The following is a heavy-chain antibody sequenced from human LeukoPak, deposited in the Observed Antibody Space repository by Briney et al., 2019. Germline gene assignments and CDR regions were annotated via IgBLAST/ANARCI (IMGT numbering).Heavy chain of an antibody. CDR2: ISYDGSNK. D-gene: IGHD3-16*01. Sequence: GGSLRLSCAASGFPFRTYAMSWVRQAPGKGLEWVAVISYDGSNKYYADSVKGRFTISRDNSKNTLYLQMNSLRAEDTAVYYCAKPHFGDYGDYYYYGMDVWGQGTTVTVSS. J-gene: IGHJ6*02. CDR3: AKPHFGDYGDYYYYGMDV. CDR1: GFPFRTYA. V-gene: IGHV3-30*18.